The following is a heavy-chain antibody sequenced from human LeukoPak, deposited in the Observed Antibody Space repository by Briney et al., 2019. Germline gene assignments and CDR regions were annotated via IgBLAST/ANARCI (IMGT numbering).Heavy chain of an antibody. CDR1: GGSISTYY. CDR3: ARTTYYYDSSGYYLVDAFDI. D-gene: IGHD3-22*01. Sequence: SETLSLTCAVSGGSISTYYWSWIRQPPGKGLEWIGYIHYSGSSNYNPSLKSRVTISVDTSKNQFSLKLSSVTAADTAVYYCARTTYYYDSSGYYLVDAFDIWGQGTMVTVSS. CDR2: IHYSGSS. V-gene: IGHV4-59*01. J-gene: IGHJ3*02.